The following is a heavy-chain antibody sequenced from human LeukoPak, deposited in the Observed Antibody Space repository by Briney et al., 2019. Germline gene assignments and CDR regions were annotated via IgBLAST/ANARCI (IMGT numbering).Heavy chain of an antibody. D-gene: IGHD6-19*01. V-gene: IGHV3-21*01. CDR3: ARAGSSGWYSRNFDY. Sequence: KPGGSLRLSCAASGFTFSSYSMNWVRQAPGKGLDWFSSISSSSSYIYYADSVKGRFTISRDNAKNSLYLQMNSLRAEDTAVYYCARAGSSGWYSRNFDYWGQGTLVTVSS. CDR2: ISSSSSYI. CDR1: GFTFSSYS. J-gene: IGHJ4*02.